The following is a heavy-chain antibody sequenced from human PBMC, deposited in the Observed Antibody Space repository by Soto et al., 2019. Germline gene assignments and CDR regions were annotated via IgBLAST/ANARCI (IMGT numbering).Heavy chain of an antibody. V-gene: IGHV3-7*01. CDR1: GFTFNRYW. Sequence: EVQLVQSGGGLVQPGGSLRLSCAASGFTFNRYWMSWVRQAPGKGLEWLANVKEDGSQKYYVDSVKGRFTVSRDNAKNSVYLPLNRVRAEDTAVYYCARDDAGFDPWGQGTLVTVSS. CDR3: ARDDAGFDP. J-gene: IGHJ5*02. CDR2: VKEDGSQK. D-gene: IGHD6-13*01.